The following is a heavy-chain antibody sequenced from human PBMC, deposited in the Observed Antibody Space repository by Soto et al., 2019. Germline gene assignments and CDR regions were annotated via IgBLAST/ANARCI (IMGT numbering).Heavy chain of an antibody. CDR2: ISYDGSNK. Sequence: PGGSLRLSCAASGFTFSSYAMHWVRQAPGKGLEWVAVISYDGSNKYYADPVKGRFTISRDNSKNTLYLQMNSLRAEDTAVYYCARDKPPKYYDFWSRGQHNYYYYYGMDVWGQGTTVTVSS. CDR3: ARDKPPKYYDFWSRGQHNYYYYYGMDV. V-gene: IGHV3-30-3*01. J-gene: IGHJ6*02. D-gene: IGHD3-3*01. CDR1: GFTFSSYA.